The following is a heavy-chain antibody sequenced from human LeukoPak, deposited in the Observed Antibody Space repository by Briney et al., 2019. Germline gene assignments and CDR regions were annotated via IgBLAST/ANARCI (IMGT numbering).Heavy chain of an antibody. D-gene: IGHD3-10*01. V-gene: IGHV4-39*01. CDR2: INYSGST. CDR3: AGHIRLRGVMVSWFDP. CDR1: GGSISSSSYY. Sequence: PSETLSLTCTVSGGSISSSSYYWGWIRQPPGKGLEWIGSINYSGSTYYNPSLKSRVTISVDTSKNQISLRLSSVTAADTAVYYCAGHIRLRGVMVSWFDPWGQGTLLTVSS. J-gene: IGHJ5*02.